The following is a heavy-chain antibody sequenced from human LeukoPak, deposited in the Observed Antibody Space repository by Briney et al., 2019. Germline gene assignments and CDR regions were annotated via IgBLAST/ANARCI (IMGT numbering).Heavy chain of an antibody. V-gene: IGHV3-20*04. D-gene: IGHD3-10*01. CDR1: GFTLDAYA. Sequence: GGSLRLSCVASGFTLDAYAMHWVRQARGKGLEWVSHINADGGRTYYADSVKGRFTISRDNAKNSLYLQMNSLRAEDTAVYYCAREGGPTGYYGMDVWGQGTTVTVSS. CDR2: INADGGRT. CDR3: AREGGPTGYYGMDV. J-gene: IGHJ6*02.